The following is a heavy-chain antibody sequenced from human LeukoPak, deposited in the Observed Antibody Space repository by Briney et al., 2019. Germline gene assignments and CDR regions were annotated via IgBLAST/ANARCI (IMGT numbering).Heavy chain of an antibody. CDR2: INPSGGST. V-gene: IGHV1-46*01. J-gene: IGHJ4*02. D-gene: IGHD1-26*01. CDR3: ARGPSGSYVRYYFDY. Sequence: ASVKVSCKASGYTFTSYYIHWVRQAPGQGLEWMGIINPSGGSTSYAQKFQGRVTMTRDTSTSTVYMELSSLRSEDTAVYYCARGPSGSYVRYYFDYWGQGTLVTVSS. CDR1: GYTFTSYY.